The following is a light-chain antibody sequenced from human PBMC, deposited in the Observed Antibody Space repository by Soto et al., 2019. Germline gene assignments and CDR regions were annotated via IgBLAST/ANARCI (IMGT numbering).Light chain of an antibody. V-gene: IGKV3-20*01. Sequence: EIVLTQSPGTLSLSPGERATLSCRASQSVSSSYLAWYQQKPGQAPRLLIHGASSRATGIADRFSGSGSGTDFTLIISRLEPEDFAVYYCQQYGSSPLYTFGQGTKLEI. CDR1: QSVSSSY. CDR2: GAS. J-gene: IGKJ2*01. CDR3: QQYGSSPLYT.